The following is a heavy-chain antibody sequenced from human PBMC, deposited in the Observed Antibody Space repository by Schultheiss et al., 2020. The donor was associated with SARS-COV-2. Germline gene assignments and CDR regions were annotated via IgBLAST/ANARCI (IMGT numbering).Heavy chain of an antibody. J-gene: IGHJ3*02. D-gene: IGHD3-16*02. CDR2: ISSSGSAT. Sequence: GESLKISCAASGFTFSSYAMSWVRQAPGKGLEWLSYISSSGSATYFADSVKGRFTISRDNAKNSLYLQMNSLRAEDTAVYYCARRSVVSDYVWGSYREAHAFDIWGQGTMVTVSS. CDR1: GFTFSSYA. V-gene: IGHV3-48*04. CDR3: ARRSVVSDYVWGSYREAHAFDI.